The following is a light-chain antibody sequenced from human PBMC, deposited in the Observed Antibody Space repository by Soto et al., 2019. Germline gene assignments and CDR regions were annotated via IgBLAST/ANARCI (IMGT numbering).Light chain of an antibody. Sequence: EIELTQSPGTLSLSPGERATLSCRASQSVSSSYLAWYQQKAGQAPRLLIYGASIRATGIPDRFSGSGSETDFTLIISRLEPGDFAVYYCQQYGSSPVTFGGGTKVEIK. J-gene: IGKJ4*01. CDR3: QQYGSSPVT. CDR2: GAS. V-gene: IGKV3-20*01. CDR1: QSVSSSY.